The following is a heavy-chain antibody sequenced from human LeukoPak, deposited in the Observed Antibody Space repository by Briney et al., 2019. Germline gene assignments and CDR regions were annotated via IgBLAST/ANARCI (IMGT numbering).Heavy chain of an antibody. CDR1: GGSISSYY. Sequence: SETLSLTCTVSGGSISSYYWSWIRQPPGKGLEWIGYIYYSGSTNYNPSLKSRVTISVDTSKNQFSLRLSPVTAADTAVYYCARPHSNLDYGMDVWGQGTTVTVSS. V-gene: IGHV4-59*08. J-gene: IGHJ6*02. D-gene: IGHD4-4*01. CDR3: ARPHSNLDYGMDV. CDR2: IYYSGST.